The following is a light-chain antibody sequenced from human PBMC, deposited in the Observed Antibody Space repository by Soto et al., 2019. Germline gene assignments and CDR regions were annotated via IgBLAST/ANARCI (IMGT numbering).Light chain of an antibody. CDR2: GIS. Sequence: EMVMTQSPATLSVSPEESATLSCGASQSVNSNYLAWYQQHPGQPPRLLIYGISTRATGIPARFSGSGSGTEFSLTISSLEPEDFAVYYCQQYSKSPITFGQGTRLEIK. CDR1: QSVNSN. CDR3: QQYSKSPIT. V-gene: IGKV3-15*01. J-gene: IGKJ5*01.